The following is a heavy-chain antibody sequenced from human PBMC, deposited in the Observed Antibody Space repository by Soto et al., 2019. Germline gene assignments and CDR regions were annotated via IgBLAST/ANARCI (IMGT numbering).Heavy chain of an antibody. CDR3: ATSLTSAFDY. CDR1: GFTLSNYW. CDR2: INSDESRI. V-gene: IGHV3-74*01. D-gene: IGHD4-17*01. Sequence: LRLSCASSGFTLSNYWMFWVRQAPGEGLLWVSRINSDESRITYADSVKGRFTISRDIAKNTLYLQMNSLRAEDTAVYYCATSLTSAFDYWGQGTLVTVSS. J-gene: IGHJ4*02.